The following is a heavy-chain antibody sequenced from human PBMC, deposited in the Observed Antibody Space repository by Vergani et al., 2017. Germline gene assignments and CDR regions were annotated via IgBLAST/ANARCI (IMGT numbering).Heavy chain of an antibody. V-gene: IGHV3-15*01. D-gene: IGHD3-22*01. CDR3: TTERPFYYYDSSGWVAFDI. CDR2: IKSKTDGGTT. J-gene: IGHJ3*02. Sequence: EVQLVESGGGLIKPGGSLRLSCAASGLTLSNAWMSGVRPAPGKGLEWVGRIKSKTDGGTTDYAAHVKGRFTISRDDSKNTLYLQMNSLKTDDTAVYYCTTERPFYYYDSSGWVAFDIWGQGTMVTVSS. CDR1: GLTLSNAW.